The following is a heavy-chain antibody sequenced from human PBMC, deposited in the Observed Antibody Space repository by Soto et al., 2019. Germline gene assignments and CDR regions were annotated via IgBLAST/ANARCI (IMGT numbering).Heavy chain of an antibody. Sequence: QVQLVQSAAEVGKPGASVKVSCKASGYTFTTIRLIWVRQAPGQGREWMGWLRPHNCDTQYAQKFQGRVTMTADTSTTTSDMEVRSLRPDDTAVFYCARDRSGWYDFWGQGTLVTVSS. CDR2: LRPHNCDT. J-gene: IGHJ5*01. D-gene: IGHD6-19*01. CDR1: GYTFTTIR. V-gene: IGHV1-18*01. CDR3: ARDRSGWYDF.